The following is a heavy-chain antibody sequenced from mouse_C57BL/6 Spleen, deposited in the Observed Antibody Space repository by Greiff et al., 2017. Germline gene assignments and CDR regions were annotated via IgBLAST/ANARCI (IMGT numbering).Heavy chain of an antibody. V-gene: IGHV1-52*01. CDR2: IDPSDSET. CDR3: ARERGSPFDY. Sequence: QVQLQQSGAELVRPGSSVKLSCKASGYTFTSYWMHWVKQRPIQGLEWIGNIDPSDSETHYNQKFKDKATLTVDKSSSTDYMQLSSLTSEDSAVYYCARERGSPFDYWGQGTTLTVSS. J-gene: IGHJ2*01. CDR1: GYTFTSYW.